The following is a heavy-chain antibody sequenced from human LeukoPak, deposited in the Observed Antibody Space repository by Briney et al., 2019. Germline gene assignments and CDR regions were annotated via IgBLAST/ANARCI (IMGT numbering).Heavy chain of an antibody. Sequence: ASVKVSCKASGGTFSSYAISWVRQAPGQGLEWMGGIIPIFGTANCAQKFQGRVTITADESTSTAYMELSSLRSEDTAVYYCARGAVGAPDVWGQGTTVTVSS. CDR3: ARGAVGAPDV. CDR1: GGTFSSYA. J-gene: IGHJ6*02. V-gene: IGHV1-69*13. D-gene: IGHD1-26*01. CDR2: IIPIFGTA.